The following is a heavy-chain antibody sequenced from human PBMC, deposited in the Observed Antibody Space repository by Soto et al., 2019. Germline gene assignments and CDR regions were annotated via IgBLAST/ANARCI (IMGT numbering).Heavy chain of an antibody. V-gene: IGHV3-33*01. CDR1: GFTFSSYA. J-gene: IGHJ4*02. CDR2: IWYDGSNK. D-gene: IGHD6-13*01. CDR3: AREIGSSSSSWSKDY. Sequence: PGGSLRLSCAASGFTFSSYAMHWVRQAPGKGLEWVAVIWYDGSNKYYADSVKGRFTLSRDHSKNTLYLQMNSLRAEDTAVYYCAREIGSSSSSWSKDYWGQGTLVTVSS.